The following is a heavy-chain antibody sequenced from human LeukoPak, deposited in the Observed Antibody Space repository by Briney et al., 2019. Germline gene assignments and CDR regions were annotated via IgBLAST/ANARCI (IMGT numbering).Heavy chain of an antibody. CDR1: GFSFSSYW. CDR2: VSSDERTT. V-gene: IGHV3-74*01. J-gene: IGHJ4*02. Sequence: TGGSLRLSCAAPGFSFSSYWMHWVRQAPGEGLVWVSRVSSDERTTSYADSVKGRFTVSRDNAKNTVYLQMNSLRVEDTAVYYCARGGPDTAMAHEYWGQGTLVTVSS. CDR3: ARGGPDTAMAHEY. D-gene: IGHD5-18*01.